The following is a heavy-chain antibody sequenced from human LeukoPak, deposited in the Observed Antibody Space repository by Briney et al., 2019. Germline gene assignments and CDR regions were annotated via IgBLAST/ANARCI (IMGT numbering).Heavy chain of an antibody. CDR3: ARAVSNSGWYGSVDY. V-gene: IGHV3-20*04. CDR2: INWNGGRT. D-gene: IGHD6-19*01. J-gene: IGHJ4*02. Sequence: GGSLRLSCAASGFTFDDYGMSWVRQAQGKGLEWVSGINWNGGRTGYAESVKGRFTISRDNAKNSLYLQMNTLRAEDTALYYCARAVSNSGWYGSVDYWGQGTLVTVSS. CDR1: GFTFDDYG.